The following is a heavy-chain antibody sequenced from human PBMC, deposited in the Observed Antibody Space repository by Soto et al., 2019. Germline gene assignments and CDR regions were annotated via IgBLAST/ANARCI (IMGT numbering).Heavy chain of an antibody. V-gene: IGHV1-18*01. Sequence: QVHLVQSGAEVKKPGASVKVSCKACGYTFTSYGITWVRQAPGQGLEWMGWISAHNGNTDYAQKLQGRVIVTRDTSTSTAYMELRSQRSDDTAVYYCARGRYGDYWGQGALVTVSS. J-gene: IGHJ4*02. CDR1: GYTFTSYG. CDR2: ISAHNGNT. D-gene: IGHD1-1*01. CDR3: ARGRYGDY.